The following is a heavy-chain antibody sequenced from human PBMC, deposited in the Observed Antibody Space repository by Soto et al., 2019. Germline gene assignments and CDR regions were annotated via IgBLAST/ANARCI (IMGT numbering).Heavy chain of an antibody. J-gene: IGHJ3*02. CDR2: INPNSGDT. CDR1: GYTFTGYY. Sequence: ASVKVSCKASGYTFTGYYMHWVRQAPGQGLEWMGWINPNSGDTNYAQKFQGWVTMTRDTSISTAYMELSRLTSDDTAVYFGAIPSTTGTTKSAFDIWGQGTMVTVSS. V-gene: IGHV1-2*04. CDR3: AIPSTTGTTKSAFDI. D-gene: IGHD1-7*01.